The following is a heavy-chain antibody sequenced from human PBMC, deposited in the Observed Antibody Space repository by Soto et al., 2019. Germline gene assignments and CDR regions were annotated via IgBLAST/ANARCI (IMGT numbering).Heavy chain of an antibody. CDR2: ISWKDEK. V-gene: IGHV2-5*01. J-gene: IGHJ4*02. Sequence: GPTLVNPTQTLTVTFTFSGFSRSTSLAGVGWIRQSPGKAPEWLALISWKDEKRYNPGLKSRLTITKDTSKNQVVLTMTDLDPVDTATYFCAHRYGGNYYRWYFDSWGQGTLVTVSS. CDR3: AHRYGGNYYRWYFDS. D-gene: IGHD1-26*01. CDR1: GFSRSTSLAG.